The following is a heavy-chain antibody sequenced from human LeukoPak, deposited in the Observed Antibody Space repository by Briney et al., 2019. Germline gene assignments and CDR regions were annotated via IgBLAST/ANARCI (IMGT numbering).Heavy chain of an antibody. CDR3: ARRNNYYDNPPLGDFDY. V-gene: IGHV4-39*01. CDR1: GGSISSGTYY. Sequence: SETLSLTCTVSGGSISSGTYYWGWIRQPPGKGLEWIGNIYYSGGTYYNPSLKSRVTISVDTSKNQFSLKLSSVTAADTAVYHCARRNNYYDNPPLGDFDYWGQGTLVTVSS. D-gene: IGHD3-22*01. CDR2: IYYSGGT. J-gene: IGHJ4*02.